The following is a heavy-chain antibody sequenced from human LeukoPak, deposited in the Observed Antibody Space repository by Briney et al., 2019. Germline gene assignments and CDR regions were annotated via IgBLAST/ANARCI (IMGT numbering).Heavy chain of an antibody. Sequence: SETLSLTCTVSGVSISSYYWTWIRQPPGKGLEWIGYIYYSGNTNYNPSLKSRVTISVDTSKNQLSLKLSSVTAADTAVYYCARDFREGSYYFDYWGQGTLVTVSS. CDR3: ARDFREGSYYFDY. D-gene: IGHD3-16*02. V-gene: IGHV4-59*01. J-gene: IGHJ4*02. CDR1: GVSISSYY. CDR2: IYYSGNT.